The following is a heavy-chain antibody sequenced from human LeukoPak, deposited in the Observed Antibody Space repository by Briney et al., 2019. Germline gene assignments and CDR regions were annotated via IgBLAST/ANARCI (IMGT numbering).Heavy chain of an antibody. CDR1: GGSISSYY. J-gene: IGHJ6*02. V-gene: IGHV4-59*12. CDR2: IYYSGST. Sequence: SETLSLTCTVSGGSISSYYWSWIRQPPGKGLEWIGYIYYSGSTNYNPSLNSRVTISVDKSKNQFSLKLSSVTAADTAVYYCAREAVVVVAAMDYYYGMDVWGQGTTVTVSS. CDR3: AREAVVVVAAMDYYYGMDV. D-gene: IGHD2-15*01.